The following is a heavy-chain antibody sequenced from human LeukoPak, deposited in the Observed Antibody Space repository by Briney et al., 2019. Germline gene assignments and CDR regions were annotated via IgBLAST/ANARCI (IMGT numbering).Heavy chain of an antibody. V-gene: IGHV1-69*04. CDR2: IIPILGIA. CDR1: GGTFSSYA. J-gene: IGHJ4*02. D-gene: IGHD6-19*01. CDR3: ARDRSSGWYLGSFDY. Sequence: SVKVSCKASGGTFSSYAISWVRQAPGQGLEWMGRIIPILGIANYAQKFQGRVTITADKSTSTAYMELSSLRSEDTAVYYCARDRSSGWYLGSFDYWGQGTLVTVSS.